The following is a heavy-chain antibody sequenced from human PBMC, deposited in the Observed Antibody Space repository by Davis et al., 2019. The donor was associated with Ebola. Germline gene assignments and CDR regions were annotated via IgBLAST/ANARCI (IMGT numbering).Heavy chain of an antibody. CDR3: ARSRDGYNFAY. CDR1: GGSISSSSYY. Sequence: LETLSLTCTVSGGSISSSSYYWGWIRQPPGKGLEWIGSIYHSGSTNYNPSLKSRVTISVDTSKNQFSLKLSSVTAADTAVYYCARSRDGYNFAYWGQGTLVTVSS. J-gene: IGHJ4*02. V-gene: IGHV4-39*07. CDR2: IYHSGST. D-gene: IGHD5-24*01.